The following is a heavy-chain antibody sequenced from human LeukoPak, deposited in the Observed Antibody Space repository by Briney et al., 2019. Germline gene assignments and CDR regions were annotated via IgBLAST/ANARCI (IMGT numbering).Heavy chain of an antibody. CDR3: ARGGGSGSYYKRELDY. D-gene: IGHD3-10*01. J-gene: IGHJ4*02. Sequence: GGSLRLSCAASGITFSNSWMCWVRQAPGKGLEWVTNIKEDGSEKYYVNSVKGRFTISRDNAKNSLYLQMNSLRAEDTAVYYCARGGGSGSYYKRELDYWGQGTLVTVSS. CDR2: IKEDGSEK. CDR1: GITFSNSW. V-gene: IGHV3-7*01.